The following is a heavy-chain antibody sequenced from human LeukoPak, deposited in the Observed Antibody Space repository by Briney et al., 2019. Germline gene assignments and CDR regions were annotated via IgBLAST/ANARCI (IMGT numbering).Heavy chain of an antibody. CDR3: AKGYCSSISCYGGLDY. V-gene: IGHV3-23*01. CDR2: ISGSGGST. D-gene: IGHD2-2*01. Sequence: PGGSLRLSCAASGFSFSSYAMRWVRQAPGKGLEWVSAISGSGGSTYYADSAKGRFTISRDNSKNTLYLQMNSLRAEDTAAYYCAKGYCSSISCYGGLDYWGQGTLVTVSS. J-gene: IGHJ4*02. CDR1: GFSFSSYA.